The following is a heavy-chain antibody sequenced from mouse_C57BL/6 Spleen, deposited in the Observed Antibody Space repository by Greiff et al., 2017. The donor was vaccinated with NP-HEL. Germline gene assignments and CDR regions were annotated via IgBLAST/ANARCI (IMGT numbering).Heavy chain of an antibody. Sequence: VQRVESGAELARPGASVKLSCKASGYTFTSYGISWVKQRTGQGLEWIGEIYPRSGNTYYNEKFKGKATLTADKSSSTAYMELRSLTSEDSAVYFCARIGYYGSSPVYFDVWGTGTTVTVSS. D-gene: IGHD1-1*01. J-gene: IGHJ1*03. CDR2: IYPRSGNT. V-gene: IGHV1-81*01. CDR1: GYTFTSYG. CDR3: ARIGYYGSSPVYFDV.